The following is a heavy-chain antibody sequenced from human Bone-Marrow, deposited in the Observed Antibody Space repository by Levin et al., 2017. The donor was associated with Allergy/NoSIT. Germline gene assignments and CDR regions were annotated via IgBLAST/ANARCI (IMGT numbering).Heavy chain of an antibody. CDR3: ARDPERQWLVPSRYNWFDP. Sequence: GESLKISCKASGYTFTSYGISWVRQAPGQGLEWMGWISAYNGNTNYAQKLQGRVTMTTDTSTSTAYMELRSLRSDDTAVYYCARDPERQWLVPSRYNWFDPWGQGTLVTVSS. D-gene: IGHD6-19*01. CDR2: ISAYNGNT. CDR1: GYTFTSYG. V-gene: IGHV1-18*01. J-gene: IGHJ5*02.